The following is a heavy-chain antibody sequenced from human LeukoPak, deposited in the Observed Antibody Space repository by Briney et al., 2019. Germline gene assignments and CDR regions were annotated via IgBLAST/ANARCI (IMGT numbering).Heavy chain of an antibody. V-gene: IGHV1-69*05. CDR1: GGTFSSYA. D-gene: IGHD3-3*01. CDR3: AGARYDFWSGYLTH. CDR2: IIPIFGTA. J-gene: IGHJ4*02. Sequence: SVKVSCKASGGTFSSYAISWVRQAPGQGLEWMGRIIPIFGTANYAQKFQGRVTITTDESTSAAYMELSSLRSEDTAVYYCAGARYDFWSGYLTHWGQGTLVTVSS.